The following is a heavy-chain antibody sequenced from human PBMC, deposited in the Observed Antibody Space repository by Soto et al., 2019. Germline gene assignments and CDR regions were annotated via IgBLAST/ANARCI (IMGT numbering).Heavy chain of an antibody. CDR2: IYYSGST. V-gene: IGHV4-31*03. J-gene: IGHJ3*01. CDR1: GGSISSGGYY. D-gene: IGHD3-22*01. Sequence: SETLSLTCTVSGGSISSGGYYWSWIRQHPGKGLEWIGYIYYSGSTYYNPSLKSRVTISVDTSKNQFSLKLSSVTAADTAVYYCARWNYYDSSGYYRPSGHDAFDFWGQGTMVTVSS. CDR3: ARWNYYDSSGYYRPSGHDAFDF.